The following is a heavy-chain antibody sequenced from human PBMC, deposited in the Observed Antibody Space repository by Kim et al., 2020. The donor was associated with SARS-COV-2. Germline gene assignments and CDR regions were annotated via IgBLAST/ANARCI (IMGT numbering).Heavy chain of an antibody. D-gene: IGHD3-3*01. CDR1: GFTFSSYE. Sequence: GGSLRLSCAASGFTFSSYEMNWVRQAPGKGLEWVSYISSSGSTIYYADSVKGRITISRDNAKNSLYLQMNSLRAEDTAVYYCARVCHYAFWSGNAPNTNWFDHWRQGTLVTVSS. CDR3: ARVCHYAFWSGNAPNTNWFDH. CDR2: ISSSGSTI. V-gene: IGHV3-48*03. J-gene: IGHJ5*02.